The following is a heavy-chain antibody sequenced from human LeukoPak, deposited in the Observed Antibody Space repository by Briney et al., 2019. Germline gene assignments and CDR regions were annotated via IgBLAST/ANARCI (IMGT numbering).Heavy chain of an antibody. CDR3: ARENRGVPDY. D-gene: IGHD1-14*01. CDR2: IYYSGST. J-gene: IGHJ4*02. CDR1: GGSVSSYY. V-gene: IGHV4-59*02. Sequence: SETLSLTCTVSGGSVSSYYWSWIRQPPGKGLEWIGYIYYSGSTNYNPSLKSRVTISVDTSKNQFSLKLSSVTAADTAVYYCARENRGVPDYWGQGTLVTVSS.